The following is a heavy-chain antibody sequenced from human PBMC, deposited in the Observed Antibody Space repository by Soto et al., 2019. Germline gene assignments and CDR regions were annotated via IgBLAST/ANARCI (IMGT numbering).Heavy chain of an antibody. Sequence: SVKVSCKASGGTFSSYTISWVRQAPGQGLEWMGRIIPILGIANYAQKFQGRVTITADKSTSTAYIELSSLRYEDTAEYNYARAPYCCSTSCYSYYYYYYMDVWGKGTTVTVSS. CDR3: ARAPYCCSTSCYSYYYYYYMDV. V-gene: IGHV1-69*02. D-gene: IGHD2-2*01. J-gene: IGHJ6*03. CDR2: IIPILGIA. CDR1: GGTFSSYT.